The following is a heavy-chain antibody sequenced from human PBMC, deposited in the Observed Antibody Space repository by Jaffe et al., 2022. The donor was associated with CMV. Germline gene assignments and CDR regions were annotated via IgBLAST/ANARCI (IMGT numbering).Heavy chain of an antibody. CDR1: GFRFSNYG. J-gene: IGHJ6*02. V-gene: IGHV3-30*18. CDR3: AKDGFLGYQLESYDYYGMDV. Sequence: QVQLVESGGGEVQPGRSLRLSCVASGFRFSNYGMHWVRQAPGKGLEWVAVISYDGKNRNYVDSVKGRFTISRDNSKNTLHLQVNSLRVEDTAVYYCAKDGFLGYQLESYDYYGMDVWGQGITVTVSS. CDR2: ISYDGKNR. D-gene: IGHD1-1*01.